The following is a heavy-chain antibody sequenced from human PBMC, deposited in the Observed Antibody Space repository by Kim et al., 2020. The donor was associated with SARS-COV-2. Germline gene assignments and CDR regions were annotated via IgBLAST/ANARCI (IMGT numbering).Heavy chain of an antibody. J-gene: IGHJ4*02. Sequence: GGSLRISFAASGFIFSSYAMSWIRQSPGKVLEWVSSISGSGGCVYYADSVKGRFTISRDNSKNTLYLQMNSLRAEDTAVYYCASRGYSGYGDYWVQGTMV. CDR2: ISGSGGCV. CDR3: ASRGYSGYGDY. CDR1: GFIFSSYA. V-gene: IGHV3-23*01. D-gene: IGHD5-12*01.